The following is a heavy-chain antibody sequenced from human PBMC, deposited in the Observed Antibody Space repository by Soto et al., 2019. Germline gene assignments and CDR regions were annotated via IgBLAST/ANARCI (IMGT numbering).Heavy chain of an antibody. CDR3: ARNVWFGEDSSPTFDY. J-gene: IGHJ4*02. CDR1: GFTFSSYS. Sequence: EVQLVESGGGLVKPGGSLRLSCAASGFTFSSYSMNWVRQAPGKGLEWVSSISSSTSYIKYADSVNGRFTISSDNAKNSLYLQINSQRAEDTAVYYCARNVWFGEDSSPTFDYWAREPWSPSPQ. V-gene: IGHV3-21*01. CDR2: ISSSTSYI. D-gene: IGHD3-10*01.